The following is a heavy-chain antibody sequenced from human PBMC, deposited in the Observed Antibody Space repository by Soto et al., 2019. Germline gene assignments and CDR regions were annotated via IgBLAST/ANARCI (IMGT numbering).Heavy chain of an antibody. J-gene: IGHJ6*03. CDR3: ARSPFTVVPQYYMDV. D-gene: IGHD4-17*01. CDR1: GFTFSSYW. V-gene: IGHV3-7*01. CDR2: IKYDGSNK. Sequence: PGGALRLSCGGSGFTFSSYWVSWGRQAPGKGLEWVANIKYDGSNKYYVDSVKGRFTISRDNSKNTLYLQMNSLRAEDTAVYYCARSPFTVVPQYYMDVWGKGTTVTVSS.